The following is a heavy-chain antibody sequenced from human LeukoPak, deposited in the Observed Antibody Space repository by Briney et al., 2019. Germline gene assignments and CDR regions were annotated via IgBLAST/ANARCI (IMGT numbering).Heavy chain of an antibody. D-gene: IGHD1-26*01. CDR3: AKLVGGLPFDL. Sequence: PGGSLRLSCAASGFIFSNYNMNWVRQTPGKGLEWLSYISSSSGTIYYADSVKGRFTISRDNSKNSLYLQMNSLRVEDTALYYCAKLVGGLPFDLWGQGTVVTVSS. J-gene: IGHJ3*01. CDR1: GFIFSNYN. CDR2: ISSSSGTI. V-gene: IGHV3-48*01.